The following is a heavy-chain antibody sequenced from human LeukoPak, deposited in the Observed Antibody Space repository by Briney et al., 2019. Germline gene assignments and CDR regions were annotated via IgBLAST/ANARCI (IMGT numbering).Heavy chain of an antibody. D-gene: IGHD1-26*01. CDR1: GYSFTSYW. V-gene: IGHV5-51*01. CDR3: ARQVDPIPNWFDP. CDR2: IYPGDSDT. Sequence: PEESLKISCKGSGYSFTSYWIGWVRQMPGKGLEWMGIIYPGDSDTRYSPSFQGQVTISADKSISTAYLQWSSLKASDTAMYYCARQVDPIPNWFDPWGQGTLVTVSS. J-gene: IGHJ5*02.